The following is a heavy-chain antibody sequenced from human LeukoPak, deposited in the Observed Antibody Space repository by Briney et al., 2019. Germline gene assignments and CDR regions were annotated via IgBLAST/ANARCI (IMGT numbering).Heavy chain of an antibody. J-gene: IGHJ5*02. V-gene: IGHV1-69*13. CDR2: IIPIFGTA. CDR3: ARDVTMVRGARYRPYKWFDP. CDR1: RGTFSSYA. D-gene: IGHD3-10*01. Sequence: SVKVSCKASRGTFSSYAIIWVRQAPGQGLEWMGGIIPIFGTANYAQKFQGRVTISADESTSTVYMELSSLRSEDMAVYYCARDVTMVRGARYRPYKWFDPWGQGTLVTVSS.